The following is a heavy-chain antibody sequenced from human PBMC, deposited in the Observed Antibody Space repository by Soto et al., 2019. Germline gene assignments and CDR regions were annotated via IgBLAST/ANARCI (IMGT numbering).Heavy chain of an antibody. CDR2: MHYSGST. D-gene: IGHD3-10*01. CDR3: ATGRFSAMVRGVLIFDP. CDR1: GGSITRYY. J-gene: IGHJ5*02. V-gene: IGHV4-59*01. Sequence: QVLLPESGPGQVKPSETLSLTCTVSGGSITRYYWNWIRQHPGKGLEWIGYMHYSGSTNYKPSLKSRVTISVDTSKNQSSLKLSSVTATDTAVYYCATGRFSAMVRGVLIFDPWGQGTLVSVSS.